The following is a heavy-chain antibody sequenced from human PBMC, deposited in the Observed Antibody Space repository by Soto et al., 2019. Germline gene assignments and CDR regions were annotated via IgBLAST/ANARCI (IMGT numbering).Heavy chain of an antibody. J-gene: IGHJ3*02. CDR3: AKVRCSSTSCYEAFDI. CDR1: GFTFSSYA. D-gene: IGHD2-2*01. CDR2: ISGSGGST. V-gene: IGHV3-23*01. Sequence: EVQLLESGGGLVQPGGSLRLSCAASGFTFSSYAMSWVRQAPGKGLEWVSAISGSGGSTYYADSVKGRFTISRDNSKNTLYLQMNSLRAEDTAVYYCAKVRCSSTSCYEAFDIWGQGTMVTVSS.